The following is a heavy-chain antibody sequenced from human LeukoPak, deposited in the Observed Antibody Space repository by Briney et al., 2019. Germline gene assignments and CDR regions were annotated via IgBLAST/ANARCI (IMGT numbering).Heavy chain of an antibody. CDR3: AKDLRSQWLVHYFDY. V-gene: IGHV3-30-3*01. CDR2: ISSYGSNK. CDR1: KFSFSVYT. D-gene: IGHD6-19*01. Sequence: PGRSLRLSCAVSKFSFSVYTMHWVRQAPGKGLEWVALISSYGSNKYYAESVKGRFTISRDDSKNTVYLQMNSLRAEDTAVYYCAKDLRSQWLVHYFDYWGQGTLVTVSS. J-gene: IGHJ4*02.